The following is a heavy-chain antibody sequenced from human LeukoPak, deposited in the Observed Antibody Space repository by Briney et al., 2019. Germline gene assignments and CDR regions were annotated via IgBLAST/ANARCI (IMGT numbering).Heavy chain of an antibody. Sequence: PSQTLSLTCTVSGGSISSGGYYWSWIRQHPGKGLGWIGYIYYSGSTYYNPSLKSRVTISVDTSKNQFSLKLSSVTAADTAVYYCARVVVTLPMIDYWGQGTLVTVSS. V-gene: IGHV4-31*03. CDR2: IYYSGST. J-gene: IGHJ4*02. CDR1: GGSISSGGYY. CDR3: ARVVVTLPMIDY. D-gene: IGHD2-21*02.